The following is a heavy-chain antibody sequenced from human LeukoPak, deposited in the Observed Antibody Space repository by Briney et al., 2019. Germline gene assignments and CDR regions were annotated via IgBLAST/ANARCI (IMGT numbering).Heavy chain of an antibody. D-gene: IGHD3-22*01. CDR3: ARDGYYDSSDNY. J-gene: IGHJ4*02. CDR1: GGSISSGDYY. CDR2: IYYSGST. Sequence: SQTLSLTCTVSGGSISSGDYYWSWIRQPPGKGLEWIGYIYYSGSTYYNPSLKSRVTISVDMSKNQFSLKLSSVTAADTAVYYCARDGYYDSSDNYWGQGTLVTVSS. V-gene: IGHV4-30-4*08.